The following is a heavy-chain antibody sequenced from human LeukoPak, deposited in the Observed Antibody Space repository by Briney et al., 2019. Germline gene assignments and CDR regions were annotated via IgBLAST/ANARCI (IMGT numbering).Heavy chain of an antibody. D-gene: IGHD1-26*01. V-gene: IGHV5-51*01. CDR2: IYPGDSDT. J-gene: IGHJ5*02. CDR1: GYSFTSYW. CDR3: ARHLGWELLRWFDP. Sequence: GESLKISCKGSGYSFTSYWIGWVRQMTGKGLEWMGIIYPGDSDTRYSPSFQGQVTFSADKSISTTYLQWSSLKASDTAMYYCARHLGWELLRWFDPWGQGTLVTVSS.